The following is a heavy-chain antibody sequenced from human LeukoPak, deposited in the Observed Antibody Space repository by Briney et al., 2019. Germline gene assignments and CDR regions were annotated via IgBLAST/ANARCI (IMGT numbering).Heavy chain of an antibody. V-gene: IGHV4-59*01. Sequence: PSETLSLTCTVSGGSISSYYWSWIRQPPGKGREGIGYIYYSGSTNYNPSLKSRVTISVDTSKNHFSLKLSSVTAADTAVYYCARSSGLYPLRYSLTLQRAFDIWGQGTMVTVSS. CDR1: GGSISSYY. D-gene: IGHD3-9*01. CDR2: IYYSGST. J-gene: IGHJ3*02. CDR3: ARSSGLYPLRYSLTLQRAFDI.